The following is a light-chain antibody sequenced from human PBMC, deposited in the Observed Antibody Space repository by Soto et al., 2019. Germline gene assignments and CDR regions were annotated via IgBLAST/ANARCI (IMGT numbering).Light chain of an antibody. CDR2: KAS. CDR1: QSVDGW. J-gene: IGKJ1*01. CDR3: QQYNGYSRT. V-gene: IGKV1-5*03. Sequence: DFQMTQSPSTLFASVGDRVTITCRASQSVDGWLAWYQQKPGRAPRLLIYKASSLETGVPSRFSGSGSGTEFTLTISSLQPDDFATYYCQQYNGYSRTFGQGTKVEIK.